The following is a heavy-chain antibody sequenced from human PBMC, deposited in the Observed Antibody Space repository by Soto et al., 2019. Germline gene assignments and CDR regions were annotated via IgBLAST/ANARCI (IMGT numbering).Heavy chain of an antibody. Sequence: QVQLVQSGAEVKKPGASVKVSCKAFGYTFTSYGFNWVRQAPGQWLEWMGWISAYNGNTNYAQKLQGRVTMTTETSTSTVYMELRSLRSDDTAVYYCASDYSDRSGYDLAYFDYCGHGTLVTVSS. CDR2: ISAYNGNT. V-gene: IGHV1-18*01. CDR1: GYTFTSYG. CDR3: ASDYSDRSGYDLAYFDY. D-gene: IGHD3-22*01. J-gene: IGHJ4*01.